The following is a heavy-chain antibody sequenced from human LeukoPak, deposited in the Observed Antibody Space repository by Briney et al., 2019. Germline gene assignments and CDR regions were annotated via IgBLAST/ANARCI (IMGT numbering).Heavy chain of an antibody. D-gene: IGHD3-16*01. CDR1: GGTFSSYA. CDR3: ARLGGPTYYYYMDV. V-gene: IGHV1-69*05. J-gene: IGHJ6*03. Sequence: GASVKVSCKASGGTFSSYAISWVRQAPGQGLEWMGGIIPIFGTANYAQKFQGRVTITTDESTSTAYMELSSLRSEDTAVYYCARLGGPTYYYYMDVWGKGTTVTVSS. CDR2: IIPIFGTA.